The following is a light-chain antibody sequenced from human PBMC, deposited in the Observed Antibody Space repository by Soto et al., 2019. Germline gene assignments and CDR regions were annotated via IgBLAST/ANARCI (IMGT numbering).Light chain of an antibody. CDR1: QSVNDW. V-gene: IGKV1-5*03. Sequence: DIQMTQSPSTLSASVGDRVTSTCRASQSVNDWLAWYQQKPGKAPNLLIYKVSNLESGVPSRFSGSGSGTEFTLTISSLQPDDFATYYCQQYNSYSWTFGQGTKVEIK. CDR3: QQYNSYSWT. CDR2: KVS. J-gene: IGKJ1*01.